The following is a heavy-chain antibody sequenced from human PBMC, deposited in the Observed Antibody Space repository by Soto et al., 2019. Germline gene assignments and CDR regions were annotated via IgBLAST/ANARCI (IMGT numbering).Heavy chain of an antibody. CDR1: GGSTSSGDYY. CDR2: ISYSGFT. V-gene: IGHV4-30-4*01. Sequence: QVQLQESGPGLVKPSQTLSLTCTVSGGSTSSGDYYWSWIRQSPGKGLEWIGYISYSGFTYYNPSLKIRISISLDTSKNQFSLKLSSVTAADTAVYYCARESTARDAFDIWGQGTMVTVSS. CDR3: ARESTARDAFDI. D-gene: IGHD4-17*01. J-gene: IGHJ3*02.